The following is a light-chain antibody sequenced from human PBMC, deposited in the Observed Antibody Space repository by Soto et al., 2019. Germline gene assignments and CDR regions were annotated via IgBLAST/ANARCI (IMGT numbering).Light chain of an antibody. V-gene: IGKV1-5*01. CDR2: AAS. J-gene: IGKJ1*01. Sequence: IQLTQSPSSLSTSVGDSVTITCRASQSIGSLLAWYQQKPGRAPKLLIYAASSLESGVPSRFSGSGSGTEFTLTISSLQPDDFATYYCQQYDSYPWTFGQGTKVDIK. CDR3: QQYDSYPWT. CDR1: QSIGSL.